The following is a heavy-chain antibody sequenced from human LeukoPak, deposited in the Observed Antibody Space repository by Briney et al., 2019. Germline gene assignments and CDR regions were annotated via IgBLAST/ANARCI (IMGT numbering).Heavy chain of an antibody. CDR1: GFTFSTYG. CDR3: AREKQKYSSGWYCLDY. D-gene: IGHD6-19*01. CDR2: IWYDGSNK. V-gene: IGHV3-33*01. J-gene: IGHJ4*02. Sequence: PGGSLRLSCAASGFTFSTYGLHWVRQAPGKGLEWVALIWYDGSNKYYADSVKGRFTISRDNSKNTLYLQMNSLRAEDTAVYYCAREKQKYSSGWYCLDYWGRGTLVTVSS.